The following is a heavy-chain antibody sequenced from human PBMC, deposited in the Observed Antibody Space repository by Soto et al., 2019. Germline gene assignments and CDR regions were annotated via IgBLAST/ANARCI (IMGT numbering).Heavy chain of an antibody. CDR2: INHSGST. CDR3: ARGPLRFSSSWFDP. Sequence: SETLSLTCAVYGGSFSGYYWSWIRQPPGKGLEWIGEINHSGSTNYNPSLKSRVTISVDTSKNQFSLKLSSVTAADTAVYYCARGPLRFSSSWFDPWGQGTLVTVS. V-gene: IGHV4-34*01. J-gene: IGHJ5*02. D-gene: IGHD3-16*01. CDR1: GGSFSGYY.